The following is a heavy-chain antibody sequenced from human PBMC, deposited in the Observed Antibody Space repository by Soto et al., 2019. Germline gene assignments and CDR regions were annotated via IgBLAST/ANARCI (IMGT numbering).Heavy chain of an antibody. V-gene: IGHV3-23*01. CDR3: AKVSAVTMVRGGRGMDV. J-gene: IGHJ6*02. CDR1: GFTFSSYA. CDR2: ISGSGGST. D-gene: IGHD3-10*01. Sequence: GGSLRLSCAASGFTFSSYAMSWVRQAPGKGLEWVSAISGSGGSTYYADSVKGRFTISRDNSKNTLYLQMNSLRAEDTAVYYCAKVSAVTMVRGGRGMDVWGQGTTVTVSS.